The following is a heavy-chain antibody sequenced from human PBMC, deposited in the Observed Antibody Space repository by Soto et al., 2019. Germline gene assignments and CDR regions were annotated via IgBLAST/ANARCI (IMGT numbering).Heavy chain of an antibody. CDR2: ISYDGSNK. J-gene: IGHJ4*02. CDR3: ARTYNWNATHHFDY. V-gene: IGHV3-30*03. D-gene: IGHD1-20*01. Sequence: PGGSLRLSCAASGFTFSSYGMHWVRQAPGKGLEWVAVISYDGSNKYYADSVKGRFTISRDNAKNSLFLQMNILRADDTAVYYCARTYNWNATHHFDYWGQGTLVTVSS. CDR1: GFTFSSYG.